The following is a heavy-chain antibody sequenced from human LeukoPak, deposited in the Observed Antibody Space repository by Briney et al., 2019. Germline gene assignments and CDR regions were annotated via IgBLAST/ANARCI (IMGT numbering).Heavy chain of an antibody. Sequence: PSETLSLTCTVSGGSMSGFFWTWIRQPPGRELEWIGSIYYSGSSTKYNPSLKSRVTISVDTSKSQFSLNLNSATAADTAVYYCARTSRHFYGSGTNLTPWPAGMDVWGQGTTVTVS. V-gene: IGHV4-59*01. J-gene: IGHJ6*02. CDR1: GGSMSGFF. CDR2: IYYSGSST. CDR3: ARTSRHFYGSGTNLTPWPAGMDV. D-gene: IGHD3-10*01.